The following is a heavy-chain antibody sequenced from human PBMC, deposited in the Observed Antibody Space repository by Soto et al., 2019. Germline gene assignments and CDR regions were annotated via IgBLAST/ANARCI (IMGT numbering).Heavy chain of an antibody. Sequence: GGSLRLSCAASGFTFSSSAMSWVRQAPGKGLEWVSAITGSGGSTYYADSVKGRFTISRDNSKNTLYLQMNSLRAEDTAVYYREKDGGIAARLEDYWGQGTLVTVSS. J-gene: IGHJ4*02. V-gene: IGHV3-23*01. D-gene: IGHD6-6*01. CDR2: ITGSGGST. CDR1: GFTFSSSA. CDR3: EKDGGIAARLEDY.